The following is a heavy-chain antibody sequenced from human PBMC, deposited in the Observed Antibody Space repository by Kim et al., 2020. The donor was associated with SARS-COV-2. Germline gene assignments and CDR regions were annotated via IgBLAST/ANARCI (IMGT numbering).Heavy chain of an antibody. CDR1: GFTFSTYW. CDR3: ALILARGVIPFYHYDMDV. V-gene: IGHV3-7*01. D-gene: IGHD3-10*01. J-gene: IGHJ6*02. Sequence: GGSLRLSCAASGFTFSTYWMSWARQAPGKGLEWVANIKQDGSEKYYVDSVKGRFTISRDNAKNSLYLQMNSLRAEDTALYYCALILARGVIPFYHYDMDVWGQGTTVTVSS. CDR2: IKQDGSEK.